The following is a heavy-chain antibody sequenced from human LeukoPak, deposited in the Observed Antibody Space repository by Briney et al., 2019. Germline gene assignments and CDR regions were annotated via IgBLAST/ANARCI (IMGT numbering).Heavy chain of an antibody. CDR3: ARNGYYYDSSGYLGLFEKTLYYMDV. V-gene: IGHV3-48*01. CDR1: RFTSSSYS. CDR2: IRSSSSTI. J-gene: IGHJ6*03. Sequence: GRSLRLSCALSRFTSSSYSINWVRQAPGKGRGWVSYIRSSSSTIYYTGSVKGRSTISRDNAKNSLYLQMNGLTAENTAVYYCARNGYYYDSSGYLGLFEKTLYYMDVWGKGTTVTVSS. D-gene: IGHD3-22*01.